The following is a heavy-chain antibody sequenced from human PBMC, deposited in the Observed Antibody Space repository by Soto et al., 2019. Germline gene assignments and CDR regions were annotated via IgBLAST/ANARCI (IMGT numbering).Heavy chain of an antibody. CDR3: ARGPSSGSFDF. CDR1: GYTFIYYT. D-gene: IGHD6-19*01. J-gene: IGHJ4*02. V-gene: IGHV1-3*01. CDR2: VNADNGDT. Sequence: QVHLVQSGAEVKKPGASVKVSCKASGYTFIYYTMHWLRQAPGQRPEWMGWVNADNGDTRYSQKFQGRLTMTRDTSASTIYVELSSLTSEDTAVSFCARGPSSGSFDFWGEGTLVTVSS.